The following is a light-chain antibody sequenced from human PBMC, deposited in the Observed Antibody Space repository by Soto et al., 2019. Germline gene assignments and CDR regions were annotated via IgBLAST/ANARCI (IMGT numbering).Light chain of an antibody. CDR3: QQYVNWPPLT. V-gene: IGKV3-15*01. CDR1: QSVGSN. CDR2: GAS. J-gene: IGKJ4*01. Sequence: ERVMAQSPATLSVSPGERVTLSCRASQSVGSNLAWYQQKPGQAPRLLIYGASTRATGIPARFSGSGSGTEFTLTISSLQSEDFAVYYCQQYVNWPPLTFGGGTKVEIK.